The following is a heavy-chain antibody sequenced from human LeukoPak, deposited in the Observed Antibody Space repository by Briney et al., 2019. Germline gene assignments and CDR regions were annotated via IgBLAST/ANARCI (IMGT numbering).Heavy chain of an antibody. D-gene: IGHD3-3*01. CDR3: ARPPYYDFWSGYYDY. V-gene: IGHV3-23*01. J-gene: IGHJ4*02. CDR2: ISGSGGST. Sequence: PGGPLRLSCAASGFTFSSYAMSWVRQAPGKGLEWVSAISGSGGSTYYADSVKGRFTISRDNPKNTLYLQMNSLRAEDTAVYYCARPPYYDFWSGYYDYWGQGTLVTVSS. CDR1: GFTFSSYA.